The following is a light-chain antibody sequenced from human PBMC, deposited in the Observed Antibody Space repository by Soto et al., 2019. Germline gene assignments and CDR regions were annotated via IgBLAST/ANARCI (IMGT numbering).Light chain of an antibody. J-gene: IGKJ4*01. Sequence: EIVLTQSPGTLSLSPGERATLSCRASQSVYKNYLAWYQQKPGQAPRLLINGASSRATCIPDRFSGSGSVTDFTLTISRLEPEDFAVYYCQQYGNSPPTFGGGTKVAI. CDR2: GAS. CDR1: QSVYKNY. V-gene: IGKV3-20*01. CDR3: QQYGNSPPT.